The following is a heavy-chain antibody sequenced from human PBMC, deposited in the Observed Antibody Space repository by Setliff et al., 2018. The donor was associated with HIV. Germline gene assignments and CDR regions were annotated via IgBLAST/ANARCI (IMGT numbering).Heavy chain of an antibody. CDR2: IGRDSNHI. D-gene: IGHD3-16*01. V-gene: IGHV3-9*01. CDR1: GFTFSSHW. CDR3: AKDWDPAGEFYYMDV. Sequence: PGGSLRLSCAASGFTFSSHWMAWVRQAPGKGLEWVASIGRDSNHIGYADSVKGRFTVSRDNAKNSLYLQMNSVRAEDKAVYYCAKDWDPAGEFYYMDVWGKGTTVTVSS. J-gene: IGHJ6*03.